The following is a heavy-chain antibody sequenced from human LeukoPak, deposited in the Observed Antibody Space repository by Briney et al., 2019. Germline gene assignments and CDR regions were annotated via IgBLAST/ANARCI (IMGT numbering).Heavy chain of an antibody. Sequence: PGRSLRLSCAASGFTFSNYAMHWVRQAPGKGLDWLAVVAYDGSIAYYADSVRGRFTISRDDSKNTLYLQMNSLRTEDTAVYYCARDRIRGAPDYFDYWGQGTLVTVSS. CDR3: ARDRIRGAPDYFDY. V-gene: IGHV3-30*03. J-gene: IGHJ4*02. CDR1: GFTFSNYA. CDR2: VAYDGSIA. D-gene: IGHD3-10*01.